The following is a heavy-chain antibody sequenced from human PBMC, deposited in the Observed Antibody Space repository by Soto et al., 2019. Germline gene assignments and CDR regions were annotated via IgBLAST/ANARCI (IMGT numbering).Heavy chain of an antibody. Sequence: QVQLVQSGAEVKKPGSSVKVSCKASGGTFSSYAISWVLQAPGQGLEWMGGTIPIYGTANYAQKFQGRVTITADEATSAAYVELSSLRSEDTAVYDCAIVGQQLVHGFDYWGHGTLVTVST. CDR1: GGTFSSYA. J-gene: IGHJ4*01. D-gene: IGHD6-13*01. V-gene: IGHV1-69*01. CDR3: AIVGQQLVHGFDY. CDR2: TIPIYGTA.